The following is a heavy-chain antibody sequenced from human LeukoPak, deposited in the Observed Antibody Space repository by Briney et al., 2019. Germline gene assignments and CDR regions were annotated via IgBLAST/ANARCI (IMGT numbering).Heavy chain of an antibody. J-gene: IGHJ4*02. D-gene: IGHD4-23*01. CDR1: VYTLTELS. CDR3: ATNLATVVTPAYY. CDR2: FDPEDGET. Sequence: GAAVKVSCMVSVYTLTELSMHCVRQAPGKGLEWVGGFDPEDGETIYAQKFQGRVTMTEDTSTDTAYMELSNLRSDDTAVYYCATNLATVVTPAYYWGQGTLVTVSS. V-gene: IGHV1-24*01.